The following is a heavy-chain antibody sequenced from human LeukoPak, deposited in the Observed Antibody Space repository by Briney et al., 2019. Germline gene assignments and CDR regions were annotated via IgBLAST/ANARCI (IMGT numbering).Heavy chain of an antibody. D-gene: IGHD5-18*01. Sequence: SETLSLTCTVSGGSISSYYWSWIRQPPGKGLEWIGYIYYSGSTNYNPSLKSRVTISVDTSKNQSSLKLSSVTAADTAAYYCASRGYSYGYNYWGQGTLVTVSS. V-gene: IGHV4-59*08. CDR2: IYYSGST. CDR1: GGSISSYY. J-gene: IGHJ4*02. CDR3: ASRGYSYGYNY.